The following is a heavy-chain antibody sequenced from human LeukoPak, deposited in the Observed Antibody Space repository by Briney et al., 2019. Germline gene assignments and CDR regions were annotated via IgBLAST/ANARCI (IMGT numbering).Heavy chain of an antibody. CDR1: GGSMSPYH. D-gene: IGHD6-19*01. Sequence: PSETLSLTCTVPGGSMSPYHWGWIRQPPGKGLEWTGYIYYSGSTNYNSSLNSRVTISVDTSKNQFSLRLSSVTAADTAIYYCARAVSGRFDYWGQGTLVTVSS. J-gene: IGHJ4*02. CDR3: ARAVSGRFDY. CDR2: IYYSGST. V-gene: IGHV4-59*08.